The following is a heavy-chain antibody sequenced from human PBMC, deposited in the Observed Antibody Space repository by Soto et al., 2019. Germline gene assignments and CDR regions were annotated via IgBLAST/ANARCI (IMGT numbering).Heavy chain of an antibody. V-gene: IGHV1-8*01. Sequence: QVQLVQSGAEVREPGASVKVSCKASGYSFTSLDINWVRQTAGQGLEWMGWMEPSTGRTGYAQKFQGRVTMTRDTSINTAYMELTTLTPDDKDFYYCARGVSAGVDYWGQGTLVIVSS. CDR1: GYSFTSLD. J-gene: IGHJ4*02. CDR3: ARGVSAGVDY. D-gene: IGHD1-26*01. CDR2: MEPSTGRT.